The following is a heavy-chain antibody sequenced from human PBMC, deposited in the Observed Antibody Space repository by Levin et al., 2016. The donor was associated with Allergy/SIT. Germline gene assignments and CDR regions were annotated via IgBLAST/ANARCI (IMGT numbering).Heavy chain of an antibody. CDR3: VRGTRPSLRRAEYFQH. J-gene: IGHJ1*01. V-gene: IGHV4-34*01. CDR2: INHSGST. Sequence: WIRQPPGKGLEWIGEINHSGSTNYNPSLKSRVTISVDTSKNQFSLKLSSVTAADTAVYYCVRGTRPSLRRAEYFQHWGQGTLVTVSS.